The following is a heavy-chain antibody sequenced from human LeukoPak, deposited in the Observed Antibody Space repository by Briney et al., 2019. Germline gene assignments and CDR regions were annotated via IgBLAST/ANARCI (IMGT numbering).Heavy chain of an antibody. CDR2: IYYSGST. CDR1: GGSISSGGYY. J-gene: IGHJ4*02. CDR3: ARGIGVVRGVILHFDY. D-gene: IGHD3-10*01. V-gene: IGHV4-31*03. Sequence: PSETLSLTCTVSGGSISSGGYYWSWIRQHPGKGLEWIGYIYYSGSTYYNPSLKSRVTISVDTSKNQFSLKLSSVTAADTAVYYCARGIGVVRGVILHFDYWGQGTLVTVSS.